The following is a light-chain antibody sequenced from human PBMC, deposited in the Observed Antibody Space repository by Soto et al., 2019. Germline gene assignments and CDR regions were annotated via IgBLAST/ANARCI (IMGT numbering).Light chain of an antibody. CDR3: MQATHYRPYT. Sequence: DVVMTQTPLSSPVPLGQPASISGRASQILEHSDGNTYMYWLHQRPGQPPRLLIYKVSHRFSGVPDRFSGSGAGTDFTLKISRVEAEDVGIYYSMQATHYRPYTFGPGTKLEIK. CDR2: KVS. J-gene: IGKJ2*01. CDR1: QILEHSDGNTY. V-gene: IGKV2-24*01.